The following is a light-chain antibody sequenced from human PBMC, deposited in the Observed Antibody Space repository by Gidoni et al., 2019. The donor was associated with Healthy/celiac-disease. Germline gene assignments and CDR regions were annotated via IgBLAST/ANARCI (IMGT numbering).Light chain of an antibody. J-gene: IGKJ2*01. V-gene: IGKV4-1*01. CDR3: QQYYSTPPT. CDR1: QSVLYSSNNKNY. CDR2: WAS. Sequence: DIVMTQSPDSLAVALGERATINCKSSQSVLYSSNNKNYLAWYQQKPGQSPKLLIYWASTRESGVPYRFSGSGSGTDFTLTISSLQAEDVAVYYCQQYYSTPPTFGQGTKLEIK.